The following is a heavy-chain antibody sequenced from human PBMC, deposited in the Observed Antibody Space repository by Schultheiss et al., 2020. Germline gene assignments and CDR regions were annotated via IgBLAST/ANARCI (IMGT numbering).Heavy chain of an antibody. D-gene: IGHD6-19*01. CDR1: GGSFSGYY. CDR3: ARGPLGLEEI. Sequence: SQTLSLTCAVYGGSFSGYYWSWIRQPPGKGLEWIGYIYYSGSTNYNPSLKSRVTISVDTSKNQFSLKLSSVTAADTAVYYCARGPLGLEEIWGQGTLVTVSS. V-gene: IGHV4-59*12. CDR2: IYYSGST. J-gene: IGHJ4*02.